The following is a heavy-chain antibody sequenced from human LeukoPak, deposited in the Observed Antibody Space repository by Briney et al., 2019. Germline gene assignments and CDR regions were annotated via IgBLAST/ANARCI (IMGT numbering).Heavy chain of an antibody. CDR2: ISAYNGNT. D-gene: IGHD3-10*01. Sequence: ASVKVSCKASGYTFTSYGISWVRQAPGQGLEWMGWISAYNGNTNYAQKLQGRVTMTTDTSTSTAYMELRSLRSDDTAVYYRARDGRQKVRGVTDYWGQGTLVTVSS. CDR3: ARDGRQKVRGVTDY. CDR1: GYTFTSYG. V-gene: IGHV1-18*04. J-gene: IGHJ4*02.